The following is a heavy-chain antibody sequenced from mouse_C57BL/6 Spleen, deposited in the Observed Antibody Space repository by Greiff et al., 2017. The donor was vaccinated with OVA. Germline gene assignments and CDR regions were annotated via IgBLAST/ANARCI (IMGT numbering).Heavy chain of an antibody. CDR3: ARRPVGATRGFAY. J-gene: IGHJ3*01. Sequence: VQLQQSGPGLVKPSQSLSLTCSVTGYSITSGYYWNWIRQFPGNKLEWMGYISYDGSNNYNPSLKNRISITRDTSKNQFFLKLNSVTTENTATYYCARRPVGATRGFAYWGQGTLVTVSA. CDR2: ISYDGSN. V-gene: IGHV3-6*01. D-gene: IGHD1-1*01. CDR1: GYSITSGYY.